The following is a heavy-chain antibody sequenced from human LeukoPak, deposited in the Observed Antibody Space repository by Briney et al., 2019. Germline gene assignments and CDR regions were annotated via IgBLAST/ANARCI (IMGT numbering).Heavy chain of an antibody. CDR2: TNEYGSIT. V-gene: IGHV3-74*01. Sequence: GGSLRLSCAASGFSLRSYWMHWVRHAPGEGLVWVARTNEYGSITDYADSVKDRFTISRDNAKNTLYLQMNSLRAEDSAVYYCARDVAGPGSHWGPGTLVTVSS. CDR1: GFSLRSYW. CDR3: ARDVAGPGSH. D-gene: IGHD3-10*01. J-gene: IGHJ4*02.